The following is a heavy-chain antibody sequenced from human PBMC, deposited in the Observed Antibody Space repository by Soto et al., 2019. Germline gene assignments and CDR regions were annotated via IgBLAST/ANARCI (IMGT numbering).Heavy chain of an antibody. CDR3: AREWIQLHEADNWFDP. CDR2: MNPNSGNT. CDR1: GYTFTSYD. J-gene: IGHJ5*02. V-gene: IGHV1-8*01. Sequence: QVQLVQSGAEVKKPGASVKVSCKASGYTFTSYDINWVRQATGQGLEWMGWMNPNSGNTGDAQKFQGRGTMTRNTSISTAYMELSSLRSEDTAVYYCAREWIQLHEADNWFDPWGQGTLVTVSS. D-gene: IGHD5-18*01.